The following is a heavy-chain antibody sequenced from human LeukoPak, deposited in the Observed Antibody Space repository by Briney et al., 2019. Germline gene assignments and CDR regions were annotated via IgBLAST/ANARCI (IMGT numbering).Heavy chain of an antibody. J-gene: IGHJ4*02. Sequence: ASVKVSCKASGYTFTSYYMHWVRQAPGQGLEWMGIINASGGSTSYAQKFQGRVTMTRDMSMSTVYMELSSLRSEDTAVYYCARAQLPPDFDYWGQGTLVTVSS. CDR2: INASGGST. CDR1: GYTFTSYY. CDR3: ARAQLPPDFDY. V-gene: IGHV1-46*01. D-gene: IGHD2-2*01.